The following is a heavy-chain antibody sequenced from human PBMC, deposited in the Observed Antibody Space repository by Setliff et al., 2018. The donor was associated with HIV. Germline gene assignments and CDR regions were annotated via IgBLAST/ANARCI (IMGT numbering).Heavy chain of an antibody. Sequence: SLRLSCSVSGFNFSDNTMNWVRQAPGKGLEWVSSISGSSIFTYYGESVKGRFTIYRDNANNSVSLRMNSLRVEDTAVYYCVRDGSSSGSFYPEYFQYWSQGTLVTVSS. V-gene: IGHV3-21*01. D-gene: IGHD1-26*01. CDR1: GFNFSDNT. CDR3: VRDGSSSGSFYPEYFQY. J-gene: IGHJ1*01. CDR2: ISGSSIFT.